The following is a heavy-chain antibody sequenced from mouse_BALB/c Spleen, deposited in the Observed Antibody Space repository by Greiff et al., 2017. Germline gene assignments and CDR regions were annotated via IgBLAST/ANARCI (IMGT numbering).Heavy chain of an antibody. V-gene: IGHV1S33*01. Sequence: SGPELVKPGALVKISCKASGYTFTSYDINWVKQRPGQGLEWIGWIYPGDGSTKYNEKFKGKATLTADKSSSTAYMQLSSLTSENSAVYFCARRDYGNYNAMDYWGQGTSVTVSS. CDR1: GYTFTSYD. D-gene: IGHD2-1*01. CDR3: ARRDYGNYNAMDY. CDR2: IYPGDGST. J-gene: IGHJ4*01.